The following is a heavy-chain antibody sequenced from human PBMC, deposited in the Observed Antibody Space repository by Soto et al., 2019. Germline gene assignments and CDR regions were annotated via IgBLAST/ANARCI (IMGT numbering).Heavy chain of an antibody. J-gene: IGHJ4*02. V-gene: IGHV1-69*12. D-gene: IGHD6-19*01. Sequence: QVQLVQSGAEVKKPGSSVKVSCKASGGTFSSYAISWVRQAPGQGLEWMGGIIPIFGTANYAQKFQGRVTITADESTSTAYMELSSLRSEDTAVYYCARLPAVAGTRWVDCWGQGTLVTVSS. CDR1: GGTFSSYA. CDR2: IIPIFGTA. CDR3: ARLPAVAGTRWVDC.